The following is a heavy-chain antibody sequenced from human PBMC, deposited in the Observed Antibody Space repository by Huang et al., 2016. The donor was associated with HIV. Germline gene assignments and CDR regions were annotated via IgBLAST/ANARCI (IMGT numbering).Heavy chain of an antibody. J-gene: IGHJ4*02. D-gene: IGHD2-15*01. CDR2: SSDDGRSQ. V-gene: IGHV3-30*18. Sequence: QVHLVESGGGVVQPGGSLRLSCAASGFKLSGFGMHWVRQAPGKGLEGVAVSSDDGRSQFYTDAVKGRFTISRDNSDNTLSLQMKGLRPDDTAVYYCAKESRWFSDFDHWGQGVLVSVSS. CDR1: GFKLSGFG. CDR3: AKESRWFSDFDH.